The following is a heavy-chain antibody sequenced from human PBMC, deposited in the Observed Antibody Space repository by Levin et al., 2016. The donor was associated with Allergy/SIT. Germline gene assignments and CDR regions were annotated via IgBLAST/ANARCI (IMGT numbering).Heavy chain of an antibody. V-gene: IGHV3-11*06. J-gene: IGHJ4*02. CDR1: GFTFSDYY. Sequence: GGSLRLSCAASGFTFSDYYMSWIRQAPGKGLEWVSYISSSSSYTNYADSVKGRFTISRDNAKNSLYLQMNSLRAEDTAVYYCARLENQRIRYFDWLLGNVDYWGQGTLVTVSS. D-gene: IGHD3-9*01. CDR2: ISSSSSYT. CDR3: ARLENQRIRYFDWLLGNVDY.